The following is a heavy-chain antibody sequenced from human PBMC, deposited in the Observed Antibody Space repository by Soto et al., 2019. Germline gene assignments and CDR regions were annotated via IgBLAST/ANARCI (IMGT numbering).Heavy chain of an antibody. J-gene: IGHJ5*02. CDR1: GGSFRNYY. CDR2: VNHSGEA. D-gene: IGHD3-10*01. Sequence: ETLSLTCGVYGGSFRNYYWIWVRQPPGKGLEWIGEVNHSGEATYNPSLQSRITISLDTSNNQFSLKMTSVTAADTAMYFCTREERFPRYWFDPWGQGTQVTVYS. V-gene: IGHV4-34*01. CDR3: TREERFPRYWFDP.